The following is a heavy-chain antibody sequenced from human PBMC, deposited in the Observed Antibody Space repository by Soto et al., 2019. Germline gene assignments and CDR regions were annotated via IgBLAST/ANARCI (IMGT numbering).Heavy chain of an antibody. V-gene: IGHV4-34*01. CDR2: INHSGST. CDR1: GGSFSGYY. Sequence: SETLSLTCAVYGGSFSGYYWSWIRQPPGKGLEWIGEINHSGSTNYNPSLKSRVTISVDTSKNQFSLKLSSVTAADTAVYYCARGGRVEVVAAPPAIPLVWFAPWGQGTLVTVSS. CDR3: ARGGRVEVVAAPPAIPLVWFAP. D-gene: IGHD2-15*01. J-gene: IGHJ5*02.